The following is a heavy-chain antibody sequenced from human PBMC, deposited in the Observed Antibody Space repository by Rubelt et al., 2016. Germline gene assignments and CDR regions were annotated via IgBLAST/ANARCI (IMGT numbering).Heavy chain of an antibody. Sequence: QVQLQESGPGLVKPSETLSLTCTVSSFSISSGHYWGWIRQPPGKRLEWIGSISHSGSAYYNTSLKSRVTISVDTSENQLSLRLISVTAADTAVYYCARDVRWSWHFDLWGRGTLVTVSS. CDR3: ARDVRWSWHFDL. V-gene: IGHV4-38-2*02. J-gene: IGHJ2*01. CDR1: SFSISSGHY. CDR2: ISHSGSA. D-gene: IGHD4-23*01.